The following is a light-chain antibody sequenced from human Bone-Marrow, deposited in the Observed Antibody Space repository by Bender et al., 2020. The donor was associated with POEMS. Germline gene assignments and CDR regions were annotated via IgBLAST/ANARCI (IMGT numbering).Light chain of an antibody. V-gene: IGLV2-11*01. J-gene: IGLJ3*02. CDR1: SNDVGRFNF. Sequence: QSALTQPRSVSGSPRQSVTISCTGTSNDVGRFNFVSWYQHHPGKAPKVMIYDVNRRPSGVPDRFSGSKSGNTASLIISGLQAEDEADYYCCSYASSSAFWVFGGGTKLTVL. CDR3: CSYASSSAFWV. CDR2: DVN.